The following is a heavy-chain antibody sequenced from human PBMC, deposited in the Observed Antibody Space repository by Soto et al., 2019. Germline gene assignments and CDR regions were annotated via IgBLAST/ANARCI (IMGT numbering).Heavy chain of an antibody. J-gene: IGHJ3*02. CDR1: GYSFTSDW. Sequence: AGSVKISCNGSGYSFTSDWISWVRQMPGKGLEWMGRIDPSDSYTNYSPSFQGHVTISADKSISTAYLQWSSLKASDTAMYYCARHPSPSYYYDSSGNAFDIWGQGTMVTVSS. V-gene: IGHV5-10-1*01. D-gene: IGHD3-22*01. CDR3: ARHPSPSYYYDSSGNAFDI. CDR2: IDPSDSYT.